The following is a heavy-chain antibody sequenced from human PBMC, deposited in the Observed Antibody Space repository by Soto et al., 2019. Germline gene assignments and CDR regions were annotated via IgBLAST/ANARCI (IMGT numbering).Heavy chain of an antibody. CDR3: ARGPYSSGWYVVDY. D-gene: IGHD6-19*01. CDR1: GASISAYA. CDR2: LYSSGNT. V-gene: IGHV4-4*07. Sequence: SETLSLTCTVSGASISAYAWSWIRQPAGKGLEWIGRLYSSGNTNYNPSFKSRLTMSADTSKNQFSLKLSSVTAADTAVYYCARGPYSSGWYVVDYWGQGKLVTGSS. J-gene: IGHJ4*02.